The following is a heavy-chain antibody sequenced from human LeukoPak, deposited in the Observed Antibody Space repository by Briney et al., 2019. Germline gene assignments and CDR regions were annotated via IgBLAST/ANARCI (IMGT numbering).Heavy chain of an antibody. J-gene: IGHJ6*03. CDR1: GGSFSGYY. CDR3: ARDSYYYGSGLYYYYYMDV. Sequence: SETLSLTCAVYGGSFSGYYWSWIRQPPGKGLEWIGEINHSGSTNYNPSLKSRVTISVDTSKNQFSLKLSSVTAADTAVYYCARDSYYYGSGLYYYYYMDVWGEGTTVTVSS. V-gene: IGHV4-34*01. CDR2: INHSGST. D-gene: IGHD3-10*01.